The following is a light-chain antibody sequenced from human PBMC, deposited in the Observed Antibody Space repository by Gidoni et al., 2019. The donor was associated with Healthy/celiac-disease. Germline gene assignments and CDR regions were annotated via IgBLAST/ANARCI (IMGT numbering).Light chain of an antibody. CDR1: QGISSY. J-gene: IGKJ4*01. CDR3: QQYDSYPHT. Sequence: IRLTQSPSSLSASTGDRVTITCRASQGISSYLAWYQQKPGKAPKLLIYAAYTLQSGVPSRFSGSGSGTDFTLTISCLQSEDFATYYCQQYDSYPHTFGGGTKVEIK. CDR2: AAY. V-gene: IGKV1-8*01.